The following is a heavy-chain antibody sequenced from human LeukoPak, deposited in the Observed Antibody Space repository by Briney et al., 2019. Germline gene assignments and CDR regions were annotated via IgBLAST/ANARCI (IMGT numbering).Heavy chain of an antibody. D-gene: IGHD4-17*01. V-gene: IGHV4-59*01. CDR3: ARYPDYGDTDYFDY. CDR2: IYYSGST. CDR1: GGSISSYY. J-gene: IGHJ4*02. Sequence: SETLSLTSTVSGGSISSYYWSWIRQPPGKGLEWIGYIYYSGSTNYNPSLKSRVTISVDTSKNQFSLKLSSVTAADTAVYYCARYPDYGDTDYFDYWGQGTLVTVSS.